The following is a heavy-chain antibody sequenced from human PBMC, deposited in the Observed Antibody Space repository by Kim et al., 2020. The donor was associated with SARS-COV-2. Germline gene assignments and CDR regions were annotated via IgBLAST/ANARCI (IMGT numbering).Heavy chain of an antibody. Sequence: SETLSLTCAVYGGSFSGYYWSWIRQPPGKGLEWIGEINHSGSTNYNPSLKSRVTISVDTSKNQFSLKLSSVTAADTAVYYCARGSRGFVVVPAAKAAFDYWGQGTLVTVSS. CDR2: INHSGST. J-gene: IGHJ4*02. V-gene: IGHV4-34*01. CDR1: GGSFSGYY. CDR3: ARGSRGFVVVPAAKAAFDY. D-gene: IGHD2-2*01.